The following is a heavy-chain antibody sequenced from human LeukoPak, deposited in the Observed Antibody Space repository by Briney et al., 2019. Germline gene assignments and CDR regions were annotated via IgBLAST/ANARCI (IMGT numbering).Heavy chain of an antibody. Sequence: ASVKVSCKASGYTFTSYGISWVRQAPGQGLEWMGWISAYNGNTNYAQKLQGRVTMTTDTSTSIAYMELRSLRSDDTAVYYCARDPFTYSGSNRANDAFDIWGQGTMVTVSS. V-gene: IGHV1-18*01. D-gene: IGHD1-26*01. J-gene: IGHJ3*02. CDR2: ISAYNGNT. CDR3: ARDPFTYSGSNRANDAFDI. CDR1: GYTFTSYG.